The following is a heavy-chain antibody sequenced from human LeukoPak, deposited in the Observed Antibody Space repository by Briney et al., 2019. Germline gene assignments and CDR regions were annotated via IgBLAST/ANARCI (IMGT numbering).Heavy chain of an antibody. D-gene: IGHD6-13*01. CDR1: GGTFSSYA. Sequence: GSSVKVSCKASGGTFSSYAISWVRQAPGQGLEWMGGIIPIFGTANYAQKFQGRVTITTDESTSTAYMELSSLRSEDTAVYYCAREWTGIAAAGMDWFDPWGQGTLVTVSS. J-gene: IGHJ5*02. V-gene: IGHV1-69*05. CDR3: AREWTGIAAAGMDWFDP. CDR2: IIPIFGTA.